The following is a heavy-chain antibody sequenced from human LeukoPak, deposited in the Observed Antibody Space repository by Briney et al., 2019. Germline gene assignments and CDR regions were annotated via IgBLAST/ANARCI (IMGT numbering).Heavy chain of an antibody. J-gene: IGHJ4*02. Sequence: GGSLRLSCAASGFTFSSYAMSWVRQAPGKGLEWVSGISGNGGSTKYADSVKGRFTTSRDNSKNTLYMQMNSLRADDTAVYYCARSFYYESSSLDQWGQGTVVTVSS. CDR3: ARSFYYESSSLDQ. CDR2: ISGNGGST. D-gene: IGHD3-22*01. V-gene: IGHV3-23*01. CDR1: GFTFSSYA.